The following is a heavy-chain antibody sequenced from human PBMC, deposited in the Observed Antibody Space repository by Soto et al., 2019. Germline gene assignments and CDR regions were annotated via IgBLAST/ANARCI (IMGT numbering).Heavy chain of an antibody. CDR2: IKQDGSET. V-gene: IGHV3-7*01. Sequence: ELQLVEAGGGLVQPGGSLRLSCVVSGFSFSNYWMSWVRQAPGKGLEWVANIKQDGSETYYVDSVKGRFTISRDNAENSLYLQMTSLRGDDKAVYYCARGWATTAGTGDNWGQGTLVIVSS. D-gene: IGHD6-19*01. CDR3: ARGWATTAGTGDN. J-gene: IGHJ4*02. CDR1: GFSFSNYW.